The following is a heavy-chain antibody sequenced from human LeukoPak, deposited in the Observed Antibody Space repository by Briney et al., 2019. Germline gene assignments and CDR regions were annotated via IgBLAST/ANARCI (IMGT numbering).Heavy chain of an antibody. Sequence: GGSLRLSCAASGFTFSSYAMHWVRQAPGKGLEWVSYISSSSSTIYYADSVKGRFTISRDNAKNSLFLQMNSLRDEDTAVYYCARVRRSAKNYYGMDVWGQGSTVTVSS. V-gene: IGHV3-48*02. CDR3: ARVRRSAKNYYGMDV. D-gene: IGHD4/OR15-4a*01. CDR2: ISSSSSTI. J-gene: IGHJ6*02. CDR1: GFTFSSYA.